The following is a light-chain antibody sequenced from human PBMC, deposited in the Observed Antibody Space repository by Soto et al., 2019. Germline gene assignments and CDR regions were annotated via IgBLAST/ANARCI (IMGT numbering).Light chain of an antibody. CDR1: QLVVTSY. CDR2: GAL. CDR3: QLFGRSPT. Sequence: EIVLTQSPGTLSLSPGERATLSCRASQLVVTSYLHWYQHKPGQAPRLLISGALTRATGVPDGFSGSGSGTDFTLTISRLEPEDCAVYYCQLFGRSPTFGPGTKVHIK. J-gene: IGKJ3*01. V-gene: IGKV3-20*01.